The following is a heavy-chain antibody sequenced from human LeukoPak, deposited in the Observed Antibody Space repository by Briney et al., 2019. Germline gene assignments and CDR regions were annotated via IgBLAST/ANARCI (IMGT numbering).Heavy chain of an antibody. CDR2: IKSKTDGGTT. CDR1: GFTFSNAW. D-gene: IGHD6-19*01. V-gene: IGHV3-15*01. Sequence: GGSLRLSCAASGFTFSNAWMSWVRQAPGKELEWVGRIKSKTDGGTTDYAAPVKGRFTISRDDSKNTLYLQMNSLKTEDTAVYYCTAAGIAVAGTGYFDYWGQGTLVTVSS. CDR3: TAAGIAVAGTGYFDY. J-gene: IGHJ4*02.